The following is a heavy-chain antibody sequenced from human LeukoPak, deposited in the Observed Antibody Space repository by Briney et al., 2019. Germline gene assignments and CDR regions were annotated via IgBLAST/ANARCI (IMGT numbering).Heavy chain of an antibody. CDR3: AREGQRGVDY. Sequence: PSETLSLTCTVSGGSISSSSYYWGWIRQPPGKGLEWIGSIYYSGSTYYNPSLKSRVTISVDTSKNQFSLKLSSVTAADTAVYYCAREGQRGVDYWGQGTLVTVSS. J-gene: IGHJ4*02. D-gene: IGHD3-10*01. CDR1: GGSISSSSYY. CDR2: IYYSGST. V-gene: IGHV4-39*07.